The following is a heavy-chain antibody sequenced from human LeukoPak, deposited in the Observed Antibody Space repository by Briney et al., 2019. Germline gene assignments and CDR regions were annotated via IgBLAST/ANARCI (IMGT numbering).Heavy chain of an antibody. J-gene: IGHJ4*02. CDR2: ISYDGGNK. V-gene: IGHV3-30-3*01. Sequence: PGGSLRLSCAASGFTFSSYAMHWVRQAPGKGLEWVAVISYDGGNKYYADSVKGRFTISRDNSKNTLYLQMNSLRAEDTAVYYCARVKIAVAGPYYFDYWGQGTLVTVSS. CDR3: ARVKIAVAGPYYFDY. D-gene: IGHD6-19*01. CDR1: GFTFSSYA.